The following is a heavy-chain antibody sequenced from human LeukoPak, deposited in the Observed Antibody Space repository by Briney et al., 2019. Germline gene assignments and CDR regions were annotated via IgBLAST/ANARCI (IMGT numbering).Heavy chain of an antibody. V-gene: IGHV3-33*01. J-gene: IGHJ4*02. CDR1: GFTFSSYG. D-gene: IGHD3-10*01. CDR2: IWYDGSNK. CDR3: ARDDTMVRGVTDY. Sequence: GGSLRLSCAASGFTFSSYGMHWVRQVPGKGLEWVAVIWYDGSNKYYADSVKGRFTISRDNSKNTLYLQMNSLRAEDTAVYYCARDDTMVRGVTDYWGQGTLVTVSS.